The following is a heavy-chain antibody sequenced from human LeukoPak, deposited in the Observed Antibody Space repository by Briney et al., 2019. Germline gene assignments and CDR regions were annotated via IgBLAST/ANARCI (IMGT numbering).Heavy chain of an antibody. CDR3: AKGKGRYYGSGSYGRWFDP. Sequence: HPGGSLRLSCAASGFTFDDYAMHWVRQAPGKGLEWVSLISGDGGSTHYADSVKGRFTISRDNSKNSLYLQMNSLRTEDTALYYCAKGKGRYYGSGSYGRWFDPWGQRTLVTVSS. CDR2: ISGDGGST. CDR1: GFTFDDYA. J-gene: IGHJ5*02. D-gene: IGHD3-10*01. V-gene: IGHV3-43*02.